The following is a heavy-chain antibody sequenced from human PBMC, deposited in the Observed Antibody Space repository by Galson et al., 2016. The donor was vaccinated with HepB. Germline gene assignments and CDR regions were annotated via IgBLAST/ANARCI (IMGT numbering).Heavy chain of an antibody. Sequence: ETLSLTCTVSGGSISTSGYYWTWIRQHPGKGLEWIGYIYYSGSTYNNPSLKSRVTISVDTSKNQFSLKLSSVTAADTAVYYCARRYSYGTFDYWGQGTLVTVSS. CDR3: ARRYSYGTFDY. V-gene: IGHV4-39*01. CDR1: GGSISTSGYY. J-gene: IGHJ4*02. D-gene: IGHD5-18*01. CDR2: IYYSGST.